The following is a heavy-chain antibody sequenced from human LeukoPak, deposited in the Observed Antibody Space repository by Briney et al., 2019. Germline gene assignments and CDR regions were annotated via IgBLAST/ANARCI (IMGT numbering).Heavy chain of an antibody. J-gene: IGHJ4*02. V-gene: IGHV4-34*01. CDR3: GSRRTAMFGVIKGPIDY. D-gene: IGHD3-3*01. Sequence: SETLSLTCAVYGGSFSDYYWTWIRQPPGKGLEWIGEIHHSGSPNNNPFLKSRVSISFDTSKNQFSLKLTSVTAADTAVYYCGSRRTAMFGVIKGPIDYWGQGTLVTVSS. CDR1: GGSFSDYY. CDR2: IHHSGSP.